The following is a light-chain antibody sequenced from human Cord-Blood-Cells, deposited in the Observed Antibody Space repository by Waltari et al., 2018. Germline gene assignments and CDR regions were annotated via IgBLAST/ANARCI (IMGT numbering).Light chain of an antibody. CDR1: SSEDGGYNY. CDR2: DVR. CDR3: SSYTSSSTRV. V-gene: IGLV2-14*01. Sequence: QSALTQPASVSGSPGKAIPIPCTGTSSEDGGYNYAPWYQQHPGKAPKLMIYDVRNRPSGVSNRFSGSKSGNTASLTISGLQAEDEADYYCSSYTSSSTRVFGGGTKLTVL. J-gene: IGLJ3*02.